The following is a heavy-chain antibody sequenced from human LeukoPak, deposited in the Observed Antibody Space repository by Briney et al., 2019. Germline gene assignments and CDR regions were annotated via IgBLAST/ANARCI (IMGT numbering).Heavy chain of an antibody. D-gene: IGHD3-3*01. CDR2: IKQDGSEK. Sequence: GGSLRLSCVASGFPFSSYWMTWVRQAPGEGLEWVANIKQDGSEKYYVDSVKGRFTISRDNAKNSLYLQMSSLRAEDTAVYYCARAEYYDFWSGCYWGQGTLVTVSS. J-gene: IGHJ4*02. CDR1: GFPFSSYW. CDR3: ARAEYYDFWSGCY. V-gene: IGHV3-7*03.